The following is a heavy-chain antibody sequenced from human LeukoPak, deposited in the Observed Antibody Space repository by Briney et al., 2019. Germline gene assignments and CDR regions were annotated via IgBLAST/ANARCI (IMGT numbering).Heavy chain of an antibody. J-gene: IGHJ6*03. D-gene: IGHD3-22*01. CDR1: GFTFNSFW. CDR3: ARGGSGSGYHYYYYYMDV. CDR2: IYSDGIRT. Sequence: GGSLRLSCAASGFTFNSFWMYWVRQVPGKGLLWVARIYSDGIRTSHADSVQGRFTISRDNANNTLYLQMNSLRVEDTAVYYCARGGSGSGYHYYYYYMDVWGKGTTVTISS. V-gene: IGHV3-74*01.